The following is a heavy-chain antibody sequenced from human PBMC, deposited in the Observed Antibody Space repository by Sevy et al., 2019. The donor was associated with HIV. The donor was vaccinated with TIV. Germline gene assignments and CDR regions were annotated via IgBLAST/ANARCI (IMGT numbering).Heavy chain of an antibody. CDR2: IKSKTDGGTT. CDR1: GFTFSAYA. J-gene: IGHJ3*02. Sequence: GGSLRLSCTTSGFTFSAYAMHWVRQAPGKGLEWVGRIKSKTDGGTTDYAAPVKGRFTISRDDSKNTLYLQMNSLKTEDTAVYYCTTEVNYYDSSGYYEGDAFDIWGQGTMVTVSS. CDR3: TTEVNYYDSSGYYEGDAFDI. V-gene: IGHV3-15*07. D-gene: IGHD3-22*01.